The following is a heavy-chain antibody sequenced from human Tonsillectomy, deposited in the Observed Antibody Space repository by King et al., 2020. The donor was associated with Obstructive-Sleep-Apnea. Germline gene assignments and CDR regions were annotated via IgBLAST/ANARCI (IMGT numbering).Heavy chain of an antibody. CDR3: AGVGWPMYYFDY. V-gene: IGHV4-59*01. Sequence: QLQESGPGLVKPSETLSLTCTVSGGSISSYYWSWIRQPPGKGLEWIGYIYYSGSPDYNPSLKSRVTISVDTSKNQFSRKLSSVTAADTAVYYCAGVGWPMYYFDYWGQGTLVTVSS. D-gene: IGHD5-24*01. CDR2: IYYSGSP. CDR1: GGSISSYY. J-gene: IGHJ4*02.